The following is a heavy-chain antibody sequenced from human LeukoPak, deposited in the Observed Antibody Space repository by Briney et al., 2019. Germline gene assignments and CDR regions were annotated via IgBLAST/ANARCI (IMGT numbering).Heavy chain of an antibody. Sequence: KTSETLSLTCTVSGGSISSYYWSWIRQPPGKGLEWIGYIYYSGSTNYNPSLKSRVTISVDTSKNQFSLKLSSVTAADTAAYYCARDFSDWSGYYTGFDYWGQGTLVTVSS. J-gene: IGHJ4*02. D-gene: IGHD3-3*01. V-gene: IGHV4-59*01. CDR2: IYYSGST. CDR1: GGSISSYY. CDR3: ARDFSDWSGYYTGFDY.